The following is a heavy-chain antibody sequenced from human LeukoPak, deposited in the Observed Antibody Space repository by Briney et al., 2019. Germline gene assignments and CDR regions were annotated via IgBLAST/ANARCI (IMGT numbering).Heavy chain of an antibody. CDR3: ARHNGGGLGTYYIHNWFDP. D-gene: IGHD3-10*01. CDR1: GDSFSIISSSSSY. CDR2: IYSSGST. V-gene: IGHV4-39*01. Sequence: PSETLSLTCTVSGDSFSIISSSSSYWGWIRQPPGKGPEWIGSIYSSGSTYFNSSLKSRVTISVDTSKDEFSLNLSSVTAADTAVYYCARHNGGGLGTYYIHNWFDPWGQGTLVTVSS. J-gene: IGHJ5*02.